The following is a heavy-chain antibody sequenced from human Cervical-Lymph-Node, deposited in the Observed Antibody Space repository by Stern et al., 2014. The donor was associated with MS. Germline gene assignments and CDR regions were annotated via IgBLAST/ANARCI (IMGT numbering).Heavy chain of an antibody. V-gene: IGHV1-69*01. CDR1: GGTFSSYA. CDR2: SIPIFGTA. J-gene: IGHJ4*02. CDR3: ARVHGGYCSSTSCSFDY. D-gene: IGHD2-2*01. Sequence: VQLEESGAEVKKPGSSGKGSCKASGGTFSSYAISWGRQAPGQGLEWMGGSIPIFGTANYAQKFQGRVTITADESTSTAYMELSSLRSEDTAVYYCARVHGGYCSSTSCSFDYWGQGTLVTVSS.